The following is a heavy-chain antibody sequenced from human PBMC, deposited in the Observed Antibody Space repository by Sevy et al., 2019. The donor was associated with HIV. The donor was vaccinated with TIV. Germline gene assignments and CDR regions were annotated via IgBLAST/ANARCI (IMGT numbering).Heavy chain of an antibody. CDR2: INQAGGQK. J-gene: IGHJ3*01. V-gene: IGHV3-7*01. CDR1: GSSFGIHW. CDR3: ARDPDPVPGVAFDV. Sequence: GGSLRLSCVASGSSFGIHWMSWVRQAPGKGLEWVAKINQAGGQKYYVDSVKGRFTISRDNAKSSLYLQMNSLRVEDTALYYCARDPDPVPGVAFDVWGQGTMVTVSS.